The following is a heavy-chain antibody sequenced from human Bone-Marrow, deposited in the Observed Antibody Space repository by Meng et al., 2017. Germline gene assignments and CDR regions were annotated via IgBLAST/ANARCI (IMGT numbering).Heavy chain of an antibody. CDR1: GFTVSSNY. Sequence: EGQLVETGGGLIPPGGSLRFSCAASGFTVSSNYMSWVRQAPGKGLEWVSVIYSGGSTYYADSVKGRFTISRDNSKNTLYLQMNSLRAEDTAVYYCARVIAAAGTRFIDYWGQGTLVTVSS. CDR2: IYSGGST. J-gene: IGHJ4*02. CDR3: ARVIAAAGTRFIDY. V-gene: IGHV3-53*02. D-gene: IGHD6-13*01.